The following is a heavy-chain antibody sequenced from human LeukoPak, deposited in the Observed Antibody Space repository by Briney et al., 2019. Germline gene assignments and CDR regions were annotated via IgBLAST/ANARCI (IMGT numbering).Heavy chain of an antibody. Sequence: SETLSLTCTVSGGSISSSSYYWGWIRQPPGKGLEWIGSIYYSGSTYYNPSLKSRVTISVDTSKNQFSLKLSSVTAADTAVYYCARVLLGSYVDYWGQGTLVTVSS. CDR2: IYYSGST. CDR1: GGSISSSSYY. D-gene: IGHD1-26*01. V-gene: IGHV4-39*07. J-gene: IGHJ4*02. CDR3: ARVLLGSYVDY.